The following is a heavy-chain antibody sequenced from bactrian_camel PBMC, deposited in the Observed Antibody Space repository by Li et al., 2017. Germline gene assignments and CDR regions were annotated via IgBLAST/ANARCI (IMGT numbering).Heavy chain of an antibody. V-gene: IGHV3S57*01. J-gene: IGHJ4*01. CDR2: IDSEGSR. CDR3: AAARLCTTVLDTVSAYPY. Sequence: QLVESGGGSVQAGGSLRLSCVASGRTYSRNCMGWFRQAPWKERDGVAAIDSEGSRRYAGSVKGRFTISEDKTKHVLTLEMNRLKPDDTGMYYCAAARLCTTVLDTVSAYPYRGQGTQVTVS. CDR1: GRTYSRNC. D-gene: IGHD5*01.